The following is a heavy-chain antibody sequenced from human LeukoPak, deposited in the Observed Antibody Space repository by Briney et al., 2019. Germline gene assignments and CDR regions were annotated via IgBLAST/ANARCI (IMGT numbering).Heavy chain of an antibody. D-gene: IGHD1-26*01. J-gene: IGHJ4*02. CDR1: WFSLNARGMC. CDR2: INWCDEN. CDR3: ARTPDGRAEEDY. V-gene: IGHV2-70*17. Sequence: SGPAEAQLTQILTLTCTFSWFSLNARGMCVSWIRQPPEKALEWLTPINWCDENFYCPYLKPRLTISRDTSKKQVVIIMTNMDPVDTTKYYCARTPDGRAEEDYWGQGTLVTVSS.